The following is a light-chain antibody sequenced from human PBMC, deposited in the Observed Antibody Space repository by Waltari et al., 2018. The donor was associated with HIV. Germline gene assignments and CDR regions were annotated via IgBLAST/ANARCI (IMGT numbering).Light chain of an antibody. CDR1: QRIGSS. CDR3: HQYSDWPFS. J-gene: IGKJ2*03. CDR2: ERS. V-gene: IGKV3-15*01. Sequence: EIVLTQSPATLSVSPGERVTLACRASQRIGSSLAWFQQNPGQVPSLLIYERSVRATGILARFSGSGSGTEFTLTIGSLQYEDCAVYFCHQYSDWPFSFGQGTKLDIK.